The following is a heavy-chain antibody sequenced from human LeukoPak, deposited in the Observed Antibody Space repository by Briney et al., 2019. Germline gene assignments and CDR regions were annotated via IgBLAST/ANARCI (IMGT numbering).Heavy chain of an antibody. CDR3: APQGIAVADY. J-gene: IGHJ4*02. CDR1: GFTFSSYS. CDR2: ISSSSSYI. Sequence: PGGSLRLSSAASGFTFSSYSMNWVRQAPGKGLEWVSSISSSSSYIYYANSVKGRFTISRHHAKNSLYLQRTSLIAEGTAMNYCAPQGIAVADYWGQGTLVTVSS. V-gene: IGHV3-21*01. D-gene: IGHD6-19*01.